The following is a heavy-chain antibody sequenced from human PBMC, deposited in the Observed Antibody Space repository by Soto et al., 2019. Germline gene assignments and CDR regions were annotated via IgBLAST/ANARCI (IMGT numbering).Heavy chain of an antibody. CDR1: GFSLTTPGVS. J-gene: IGHJ4*02. CDR2: LYWDDGK. V-gene: IGHV2-5*02. D-gene: IGHD6-19*01. Sequence: QITLKESGPTLVKPTQTLTLTCTFSGFSLTTPGVSVGWIRQPPGKALGWLGLLYWDDGKRYSPALTTRLTFSEDAAKSHFVLTLTNVDPVDTATYYCAHKSNTAVAGTSGLDYWGQGTVVSVSS. CDR3: AHKSNTAVAGTSGLDY.